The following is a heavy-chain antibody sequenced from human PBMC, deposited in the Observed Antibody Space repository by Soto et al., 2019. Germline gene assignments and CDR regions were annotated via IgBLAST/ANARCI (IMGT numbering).Heavy chain of an antibody. CDR3: AMGLGGSGSYYNY. Sequence: GGSLRLSCAASGFTFSSYAMSWVRQAPGKGLEWVSAISGSGGSTYYADSVKGRFTISRDNSKNTLYLQMNSLRAEDTAVYYCAMGLGGSGSYYNYWGQGTLVTVSS. V-gene: IGHV3-23*01. J-gene: IGHJ4*02. D-gene: IGHD3-10*01. CDR1: GFTFSSYA. CDR2: ISGSGGST.